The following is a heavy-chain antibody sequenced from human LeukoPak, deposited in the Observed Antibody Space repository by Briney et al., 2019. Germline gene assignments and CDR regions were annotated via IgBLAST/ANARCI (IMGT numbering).Heavy chain of an antibody. CDR1: GFTITTYV. CDR2: ISGRDGTT. CDR3: VNYYYGSGSYYSNY. Sequence: GGSLRLSCVASGFTITTYVMTWVRQAPGKGLEWISDISGRDGTTDYADSVKGRFTISRDNSRNTVYLQMNSLRAEDTAVYYCVNYYYGSGSYYSNYWGQGTLVTVSS. J-gene: IGHJ4*02. V-gene: IGHV3-23*01. D-gene: IGHD3-10*01.